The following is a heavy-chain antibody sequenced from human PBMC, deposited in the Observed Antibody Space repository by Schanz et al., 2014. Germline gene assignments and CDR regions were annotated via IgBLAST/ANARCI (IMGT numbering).Heavy chain of an antibody. V-gene: IGHV1-2*02. J-gene: IGHJ4*02. CDR3: ARVYRWQHILGHFDS. CDR1: GYTFVGYY. Sequence: QVQLVQSGPEVKKPGASVRVSCQASGYTFVGYYIHWLRQAPGQGLEWMGWINPDSGDTKYVQNFQGRVTMTRDTSITTAYMDLSRLTSDDTAVYYCARVYRWQHILGHFDSWGQGSLVTVSS. CDR2: INPDSGDT. D-gene: IGHD6-13*01.